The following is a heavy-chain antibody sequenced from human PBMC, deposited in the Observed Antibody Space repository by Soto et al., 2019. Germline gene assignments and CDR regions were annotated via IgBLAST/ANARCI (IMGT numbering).Heavy chain of an antibody. V-gene: IGHV3-21*01. CDR2: ISSSSSYI. CDR3: ARAHSYCSSTSCYNRFDY. CDR1: GFTFSSYS. J-gene: IGHJ4*02. Sequence: KAGGSLRLSCAASGFTFSSYSMNWVRQAPGKGLEWVSSISSSSSYIYYADSVKGRFTISRDNAKNSLYLQMNSLRAEDTAVYYCARAHSYCSSTSCYNRFDYWGQGTLVTVSS. D-gene: IGHD2-2*02.